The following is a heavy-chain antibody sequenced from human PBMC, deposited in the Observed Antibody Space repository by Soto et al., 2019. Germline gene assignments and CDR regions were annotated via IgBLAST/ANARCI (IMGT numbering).Heavy chain of an antibody. J-gene: IGHJ4*02. Sequence: PGGSLRLSCAASGFTVSSNYMSWVRQAPGKGLEWVSAISGSGGSTYYADSVKGRFTISRDNSKNTLYLQMNSLRAEDTAVYYCAKEHDILTGTTLDYWGQGTLVTVSS. D-gene: IGHD3-9*01. CDR2: ISGSGGST. V-gene: IGHV3-23*01. CDR1: GFTVSSNY. CDR3: AKEHDILTGTTLDY.